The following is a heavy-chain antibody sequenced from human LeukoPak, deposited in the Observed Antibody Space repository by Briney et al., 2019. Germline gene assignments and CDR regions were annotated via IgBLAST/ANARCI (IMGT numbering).Heavy chain of an antibody. CDR3: ARGLRWDLTISGTSTFDY. J-gene: IGHJ4*02. D-gene: IGHD1-26*01. V-gene: IGHV4-39*01. CDR2: IYHSGST. Sequence: SETLSLTCSVSGVSIRSSSFYWGWIRQPPGKGLEWIGSIYHSGSTYYRPSLKSRVTMSVDTSKNQFSLRLSSVTAADTAVYYCARGLRWDLTISGTSTFDYWGQGSLVTVSS. CDR1: GVSIRSSSFY.